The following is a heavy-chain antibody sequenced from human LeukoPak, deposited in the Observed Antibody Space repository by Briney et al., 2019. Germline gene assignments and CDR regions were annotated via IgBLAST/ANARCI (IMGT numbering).Heavy chain of an antibody. V-gene: IGHV3-30*02. CDR2: IRYDGSNK. J-gene: IGHJ4*02. CDR1: GFTFSSYG. D-gene: IGHD1-26*01. CDR3: AKGLGKLIVGVTEHYFDY. Sequence: GGSLRLSCGASGFTFSSYGMHWVRQAPGKGLEWVAFIRYDGSNKYYADSVKGRFTISRDNSKNTLYLQMNRLRAEDTAVYYCAKGLGKLIVGVTEHYFDYWGQGTLVTVSS.